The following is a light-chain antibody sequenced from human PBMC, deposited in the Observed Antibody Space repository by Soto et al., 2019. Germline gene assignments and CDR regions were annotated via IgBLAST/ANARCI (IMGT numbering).Light chain of an antibody. CDR2: RTS. CDR1: QRVGGT. V-gene: IGKV3-15*01. J-gene: IGKJ4*01. Sequence: EFVMTQSLDTLSVYAGERATXSCRASQRVGGTLAWYQHKPGQAPRLLIYRTSTRATGFPARFSGSGSGSEFTLTVSRLQSEEFAVYYCQHCNEWPLTFGGGTKVDIK. CDR3: QHCNEWPLT.